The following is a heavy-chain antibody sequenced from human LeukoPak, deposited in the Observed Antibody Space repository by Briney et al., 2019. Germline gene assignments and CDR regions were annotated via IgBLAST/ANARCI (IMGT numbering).Heavy chain of an antibody. CDR3: AKGDYEYYYYYMDV. Sequence: SETLSLTCTVSGSSISSSSYYWGWIRQPPGKGLEWIGSIYYSGSTYYNPSLKSRVTISVDTSKNQFSLKLSSVTAADTAVYYCAKGDYEYYYYYMDVWGKGTTVTVSS. CDR1: GSSISSSSYY. J-gene: IGHJ6*03. CDR2: IYYSGST. D-gene: IGHD4-17*01. V-gene: IGHV4-39*07.